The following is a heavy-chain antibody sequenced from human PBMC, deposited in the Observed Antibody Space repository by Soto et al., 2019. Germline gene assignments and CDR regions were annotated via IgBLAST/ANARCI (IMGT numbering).Heavy chain of an antibody. Sequence: KTLSLTCTVSGGSVSSGSYYWGWIRQPPGKGLEWIGYIYYSGSTNYNPSLKSRVTISVDTSKNQFSLKLSSVTAADTAVYYFASPLYSCGTIDLLGQGSTVTVSS. D-gene: IGHD5-18*01. J-gene: IGHJ6*02. CDR3: ASPLYSCGTIDL. CDR2: IYYSGST. V-gene: IGHV4-61*01. CDR1: GGSVSSGSYY.